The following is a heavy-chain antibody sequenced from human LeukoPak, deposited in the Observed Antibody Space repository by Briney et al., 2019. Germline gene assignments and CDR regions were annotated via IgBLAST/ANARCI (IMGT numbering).Heavy chain of an antibody. D-gene: IGHD6-19*01. J-gene: IGHJ5*02. Sequence: ASVKVSCKASGYTFTGYYMHWVRQAPGQGLEWVGWINPNSGGTNYAQKFQGRVTMTRDTSISTAYMELSRLRSDDTAVYYCARSPVAGTPWFDPWGQGTLVTVSS. CDR1: GYTFTGYY. V-gene: IGHV1-2*02. CDR2: INPNSGGT. CDR3: ARSPVAGTPWFDP.